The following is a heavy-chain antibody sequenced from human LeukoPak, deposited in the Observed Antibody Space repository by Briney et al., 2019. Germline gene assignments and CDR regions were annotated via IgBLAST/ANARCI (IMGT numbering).Heavy chain of an antibody. CDR1: GGSISSSSYY. CDR2: MYYSGST. V-gene: IGHV4-39*07. Sequence: SETLSLTCTVSGGSISSSSYYWGWIRQPPGEGLEWIGSMYYSGSTYYSPSLQSRATISVDTSKNQFSLKLISVTAADTAVYYCARDYFRGNYPDYFDCWGQGTLVTVSS. J-gene: IGHJ4*02. D-gene: IGHD1-26*01. CDR3: ARDYFRGNYPDYFDC.